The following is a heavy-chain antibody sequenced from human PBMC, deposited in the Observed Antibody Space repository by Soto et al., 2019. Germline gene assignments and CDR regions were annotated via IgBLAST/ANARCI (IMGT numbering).Heavy chain of an antibody. J-gene: IGHJ4*02. CDR3: ARNGFLGRTRIQLWSTKFDY. D-gene: IGHD5-18*01. CDR2: INHSGST. Sequence: SQILPLTCAVYGGSFSDYYCRWSLQPPGKGLEWIGEINHSGSTNYNPSLKSRVTISVDTSKNQFSLKLSSVTAADTAVYYCARNGFLGRTRIQLWSTKFDYWGQGTLVNVCS. V-gene: IGHV4-34*01. CDR1: GGSFSDYY.